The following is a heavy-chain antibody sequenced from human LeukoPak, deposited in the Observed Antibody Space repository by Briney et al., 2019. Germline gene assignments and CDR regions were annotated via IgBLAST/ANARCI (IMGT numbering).Heavy chain of an antibody. CDR1: GFTFSNAW. J-gene: IGHJ3*02. CDR2: IKSKTDGGTT. Sequence: AGGSLRLSCAASGFTFSNAWMSWVRQAPGKGLEWVGRIKSKTDGGTTDYAAPVKGRFTISRDDSKNTLYLQMNGLKTEDTAVYYCTTGNYDSVFDIWGQGTMVTVSS. CDR3: TTGNYDSVFDI. V-gene: IGHV3-15*01. D-gene: IGHD3-22*01.